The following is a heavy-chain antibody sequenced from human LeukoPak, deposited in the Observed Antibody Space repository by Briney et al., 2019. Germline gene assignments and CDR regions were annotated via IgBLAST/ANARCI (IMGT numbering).Heavy chain of an antibody. J-gene: IGHJ4*02. Sequence: PGGSLRLSCAASGFTVSSTYMSWVRQAPGKGLEWVSVFYSGISTYYTDSVKGRFTISRDNSKNTLYLQMNNLRAEDTAVYYCARPKGTAMVIDYWGQGTLVTVSS. CDR3: ARPKGTAMVIDY. CDR2: FYSGIST. V-gene: IGHV3-53*01. CDR1: GFTVSSTY. D-gene: IGHD5-18*01.